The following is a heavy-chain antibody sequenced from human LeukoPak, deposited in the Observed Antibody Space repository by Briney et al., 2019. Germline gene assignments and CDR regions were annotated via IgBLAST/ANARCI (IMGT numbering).Heavy chain of an antibody. CDR1: GFTFSSYS. Sequence: GGSLRLSCAASGFTFSSYSMNWVRQAPGKGLEWVAVISYDGSNKYYADSVKGRFTISRDNSKNTLYLQMNSLRAEDTAVYYCAKDNYYDSSGSFDYWGQGTLVTVSS. D-gene: IGHD3-22*01. CDR3: AKDNYYDSSGSFDY. V-gene: IGHV3-30*18. CDR2: ISYDGSNK. J-gene: IGHJ4*02.